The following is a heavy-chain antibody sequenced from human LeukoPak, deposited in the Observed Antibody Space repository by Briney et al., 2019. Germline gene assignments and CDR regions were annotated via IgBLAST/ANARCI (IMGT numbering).Heavy chain of an antibody. CDR2: IQYDGNTI. Sequence: PGGSLRLSCVASGFTYSHNGMHWVRQAPGKGLEWVAFIQYDGNTIFYADSVKGRFTISRDNSKNTLYLQMNSLRAEDTALYYCAIFPISAWGMDVWGKGTTVTISS. D-gene: IGHD7-27*01. CDR3: AIFPISAWGMDV. J-gene: IGHJ6*03. CDR1: GFTYSHNG. V-gene: IGHV3-30*02.